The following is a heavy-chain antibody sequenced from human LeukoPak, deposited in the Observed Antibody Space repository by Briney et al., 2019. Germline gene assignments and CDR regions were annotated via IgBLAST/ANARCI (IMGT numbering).Heavy chain of an antibody. J-gene: IGHJ2*01. CDR1: GFTFSSSA. CDR2: ISSSSIYI. Sequence: GGSLRLSCAASGFTFSSSAMSWVRQAPGKGLEWVSSISSSSIYIYYADSVKGRFTISRDNAKNSLYLQISSLRAEDTAMYYCAREERDGYNYYWYFDLWGRGTLVTVSS. D-gene: IGHD5-24*01. CDR3: AREERDGYNYYWYFDL. V-gene: IGHV3-21*01.